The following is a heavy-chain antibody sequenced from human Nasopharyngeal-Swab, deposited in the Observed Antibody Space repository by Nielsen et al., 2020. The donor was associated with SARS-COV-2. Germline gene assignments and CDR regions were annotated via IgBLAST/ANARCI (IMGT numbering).Heavy chain of an antibody. J-gene: IGHJ4*02. D-gene: IGHD3-3*01. CDR2: IYYSEST. CDR1: GGSISSSSSY. Sequence: GSLRLSCTVSGGSISSSSSYWGWIRQPQGKGLEWIGSIYYSESTYYNPSLKSRVTISVDTSKNQVSLKLSSVTAAATAVYYCARLTADVLRFFRPYYFDYWGQGTLVTVSS. V-gene: IGHV4-39*01. CDR3: ARLTADVLRFFRPYYFDY.